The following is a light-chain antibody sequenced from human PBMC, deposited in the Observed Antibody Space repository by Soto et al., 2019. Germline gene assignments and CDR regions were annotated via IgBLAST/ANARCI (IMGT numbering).Light chain of an antibody. CDR1: QSVSSN. Sequence: EIVMTQSPATLSVSPGETATLSCRASQSVSSNLAWYQQKPGQAPRLLIYVASTRATGTPARFTGSGSGTEFTLTISSLQSEDFAVYYCQQYINWPRTFGQGTKLEIK. V-gene: IGKV3-15*01. CDR3: QQYINWPRT. J-gene: IGKJ2*01. CDR2: VAS.